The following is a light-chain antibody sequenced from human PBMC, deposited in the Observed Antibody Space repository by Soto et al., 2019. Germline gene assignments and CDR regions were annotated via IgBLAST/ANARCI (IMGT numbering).Light chain of an antibody. V-gene: IGKV2-28*01. J-gene: IGKJ2*03. Sequence: VLTQSPLSLSVTPGEPASISCRSSRSLVHGNGNNYIDWYLQKPGQSPQLLIYLASNRASGVPDRFSRSGSGTDFTLQISRVEADDVGVYYCMQALQSRSFGQGTKLEI. CDR3: MQALQSRS. CDR1: RSLVHGNGNNY. CDR2: LAS.